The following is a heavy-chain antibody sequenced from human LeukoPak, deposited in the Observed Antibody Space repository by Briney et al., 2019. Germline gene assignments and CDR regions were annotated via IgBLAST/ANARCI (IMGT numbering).Heavy chain of an antibody. D-gene: IGHD4-17*01. V-gene: IGHV1-18*01. Sequence: ASVKVSCKASGYTFTSYGISWVRQAPGQGLEWMGWISAYNGNTNYAQKLQGRVTMTTDTSTSTAYMELRSLRSDDTAVYYCARAYGDYPPNPFDYWGQGTLVTVSS. CDR3: ARAYGDYPPNPFDY. CDR2: ISAYNGNT. J-gene: IGHJ4*02. CDR1: GYTFTSYG.